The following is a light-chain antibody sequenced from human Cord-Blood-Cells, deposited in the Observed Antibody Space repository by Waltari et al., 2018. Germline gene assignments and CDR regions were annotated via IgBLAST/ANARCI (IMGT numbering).Light chain of an antibody. J-gene: IGKJ1*01. CDR3: QQSDSTTPT. Sequence: DIQMTQSPSSLSASVGDRVTITCRACQCISSYFNWYQQKPGKAPKLLIYAASSLQSGVPSRFSGRRSGTDCNLTMSSLQPEDFATYYCQQSDSTTPTVGQGTKVESK. CDR1: QCISSY. CDR2: AAS. V-gene: IGKV1-39*01.